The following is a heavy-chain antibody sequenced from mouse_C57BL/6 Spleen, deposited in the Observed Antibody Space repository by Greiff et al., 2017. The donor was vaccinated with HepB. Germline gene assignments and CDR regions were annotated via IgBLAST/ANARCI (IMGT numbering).Heavy chain of an antibody. CDR2: ISSGSSTI. D-gene: IGHD2-3*01. CDR3: ARRYDGYSYAMDY. CDR1: ELIFRAFG. V-gene: IGHV5-17*01. Sequence: EVKLMESGGGLVKPEGSLKPSFAPSELIFRAFGMPWVGQAPEKGLEWVAYISSGSSTIYYADTVKGRFTISRDNAKNTLFLQMTSLRSEDTAMYYCARRYDGYSYAMDYWGQGTSVTVSS. J-gene: IGHJ4*01.